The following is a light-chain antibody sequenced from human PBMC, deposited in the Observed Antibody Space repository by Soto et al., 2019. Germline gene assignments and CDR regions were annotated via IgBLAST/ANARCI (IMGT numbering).Light chain of an antibody. CDR2: RAS. CDR1: QSISSW. CDR3: QQYNSYPWT. J-gene: IGKJ2*02. V-gene: IGKV1-5*03. Sequence: DIQMTQSPSTLSASVGDRVIITCRASQSISSWLAWYQQKPGKVPKLLIYRASSLQSGVPSRFSDSGSGTEFTLTISSLQPDDFATYYCQQYNSYPWTFGQGTKLEIK.